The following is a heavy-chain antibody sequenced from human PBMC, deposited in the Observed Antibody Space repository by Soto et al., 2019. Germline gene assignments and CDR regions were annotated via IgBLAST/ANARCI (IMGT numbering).Heavy chain of an antibody. V-gene: IGHV3-23*01. CDR3: AKRYHTTTSCFDY. J-gene: IGHJ4*02. D-gene: IGHD2-2*01. CDR1: GFTFNSYA. Sequence: EVQLLDSGGGLVQPGGSLRLSCAASGFTFNSYAMSWVRQAPGKGLEWVSITSGGGGTTYYADSVKGRFAISRDNSKNTLYLEMNSLRAEDTAVYFCAKRYHTTTSCFDYWGQGTLVTVSS. CDR2: TSGGGGTT.